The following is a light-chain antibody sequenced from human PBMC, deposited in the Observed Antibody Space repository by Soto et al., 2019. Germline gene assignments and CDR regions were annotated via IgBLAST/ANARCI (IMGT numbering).Light chain of an antibody. CDR2: HAS. CDR3: QQLSYFPRGS. V-gene: IGKV1-5*01. J-gene: IGKJ5*01. Sequence: DIQMTQSPSTLPASVGDRVTITCRASQSISNWLAWYQQKPGTAPKVLIYHASNLQSGVPSRFSGSGSGTAFTLTIDSLQPEDFATYYCQQLSYFPRGSFGQGTRLEIK. CDR1: QSISNW.